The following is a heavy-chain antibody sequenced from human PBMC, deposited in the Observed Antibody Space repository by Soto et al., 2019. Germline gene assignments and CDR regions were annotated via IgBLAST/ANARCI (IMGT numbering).Heavy chain of an antibody. V-gene: IGHV3-23*01. D-gene: IGHD2-2*01. Sequence: PGGSLRLSCAASGFTFSSYAMSWVRQAPGKGLEWVSAISGSGGSTYYADSVKGRFTISRDNSKNTLNLKMNSLRAEDTAVYYCARVGVFVVVPAAMTDYYYYGMDVWGQGTTVTVSS. CDR1: GFTFSSYA. CDR2: ISGSGGST. J-gene: IGHJ6*02. CDR3: ARVGVFVVVPAAMTDYYYYGMDV.